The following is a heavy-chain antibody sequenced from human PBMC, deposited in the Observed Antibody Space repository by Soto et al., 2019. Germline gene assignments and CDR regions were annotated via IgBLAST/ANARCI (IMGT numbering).Heavy chain of an antibody. D-gene: IGHD3-22*01. CDR2: IKSKIDGGTT. J-gene: IGHJ4*01. CDR1: GFTFTNAW. V-gene: IGHV3-15*07. CDR3: TTDSYSTMIGVRFDY. Sequence: EVQLVESGGGLVKPGESLRLSCAASGFTFTNAWINWVRQAPGKGLEWVGRIKSKIDGGTTDFAAPVKGRFAISRADSQNMVDLQMTSLKIEDTAVYFCTTDSYSTMIGVRFDYWGHGTLVTVSS.